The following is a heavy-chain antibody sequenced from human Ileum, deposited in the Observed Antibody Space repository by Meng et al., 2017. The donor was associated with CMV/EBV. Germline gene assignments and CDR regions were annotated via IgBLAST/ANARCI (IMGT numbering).Heavy chain of an antibody. CDR1: GFSFGTYW. D-gene: IGHD3-10*01. CDR2: IKEDGSEK. CDR3: ARDNFGWGNYIFGH. J-gene: IGHJ4*02. Sequence: GGSLRLSCAASGFSFGTYWMNWVRQAPGKGLEWVANIKEDGSEKYYVDSVKGRFTISRDNAKNSLYLQMNSLRAEDTALYFCARDNFGWGNYIFGHWGQGALVTVSS. V-gene: IGHV3-7*01.